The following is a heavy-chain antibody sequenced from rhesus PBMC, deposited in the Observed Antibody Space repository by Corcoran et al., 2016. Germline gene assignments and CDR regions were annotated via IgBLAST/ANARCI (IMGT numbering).Heavy chain of an antibody. Sequence: QLQLQESGPGLVKPSETLSVTRAVSGGSLSSSSWSWIRQAPGEGLEWIGYIHGSGSSTNYNPSLKSRVTLSIDTSKNQLSLKLSSVTAADTAVYYCARQRLAHYFDYWGQGVLVTVSS. V-gene: IGHV4-169*01. CDR2: IHGSGSST. D-gene: IGHD6-31*01. CDR1: GGSLSSSS. J-gene: IGHJ4*01. CDR3: ARQRLAHYFDY.